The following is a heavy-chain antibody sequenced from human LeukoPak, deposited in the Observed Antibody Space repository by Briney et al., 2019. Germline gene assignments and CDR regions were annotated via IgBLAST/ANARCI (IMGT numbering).Heavy chain of an antibody. V-gene: IGHV1-69*13. CDR1: GGTFSSYA. J-gene: IGHJ4*02. CDR3: ARSPYGDQTSPYYFDY. D-gene: IGHD4-17*01. CDR2: IIPIFGTA. Sequence: SVKVSCKASGGTFSSYAISWVRQAPGQGLEWMGGIIPIFGTANYAQKFQGRVTITADESTSTAYMELSSLRSGDTAVYYCARSPYGDQTSPYYFDYWGQGTLVTVSS.